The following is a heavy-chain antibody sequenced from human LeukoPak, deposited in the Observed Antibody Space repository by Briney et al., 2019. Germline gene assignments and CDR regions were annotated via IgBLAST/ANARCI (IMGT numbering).Heavy chain of an antibody. CDR2: FYSSTRT. V-gene: IGHV4-61*09. D-gene: IGHD4-17*01. CDR3: ARCMSELDYGDYAYYYHMDV. J-gene: IGHJ6*04. Sequence: SETLSLTCTVSGDSLTSGSRYWSWIRQPAGKGLEWMGHFYSSTRTTYNPSLESRVTISGDTAKNQFSLKLDSVTAADTAVYFCARCMSELDYGDYAYYYHMDVWGKGTTVTVSS. CDR1: GDSLTSGSRY.